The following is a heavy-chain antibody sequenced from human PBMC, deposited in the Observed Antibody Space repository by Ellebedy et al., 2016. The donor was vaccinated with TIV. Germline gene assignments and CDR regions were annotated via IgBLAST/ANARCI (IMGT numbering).Heavy chain of an antibody. Sequence: PSETLSLTCSVPGGSISRSSYYWGWIRQPPGKGLEWIGNICYSGNTDYNPSLKSRVTISVDTSKNQFSLKLRSVTAADTAVYYCARNPPTYNWVDSWGQGTLVTVSS. V-gene: IGHV4-39*01. CDR2: ICYSGNT. J-gene: IGHJ5*01. CDR3: ARNPPTYNWVDS. CDR1: GGSISRSSYY.